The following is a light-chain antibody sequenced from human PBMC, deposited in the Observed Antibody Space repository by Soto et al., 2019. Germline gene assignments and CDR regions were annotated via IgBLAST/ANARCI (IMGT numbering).Light chain of an antibody. Sequence: EIVLTQSPGTLSLSPGERATLSCRASQSVTSSYLAWYQQRPGQAPRLLIYGASSRATGIADRFSGRGSGTDFTLTISRLEPEDFAVYYCQQYHAGRTFGQGTKLEIK. CDR1: QSVTSSY. CDR3: QQYHAGRT. J-gene: IGKJ1*01. V-gene: IGKV3-20*01. CDR2: GAS.